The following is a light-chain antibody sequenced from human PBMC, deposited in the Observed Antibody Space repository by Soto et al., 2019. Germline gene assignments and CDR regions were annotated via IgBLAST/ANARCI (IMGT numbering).Light chain of an antibody. Sequence: QSVLTQPASVSGSPGQSITISCTGTSSDVGGYDYVSWYQQHPGKAPKLMIYDVSKRPSGVSNRFSGSKSGNTASLSISGLQAEDEADYYCSSYTSTSYTSSSPYVFGTGTQLTVL. CDR2: DVS. CDR1: SSDVGGYDY. J-gene: IGLJ1*01. V-gene: IGLV2-14*01. CDR3: SSYTSTSYTSSSPYV.